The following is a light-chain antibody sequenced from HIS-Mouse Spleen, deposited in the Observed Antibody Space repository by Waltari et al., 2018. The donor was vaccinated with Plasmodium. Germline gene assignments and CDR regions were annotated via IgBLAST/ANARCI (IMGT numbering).Light chain of an antibody. CDR2: GAS. CDR3: QQYNNWSFT. CDR1: PSVSSN. J-gene: IGKJ3*01. Sequence: EIVMTQSPATLSVSPGERATLSCRASPSVSSNLAWYQQKPGQAPRLLIYGASTRATGIPARFSGSGSWTEVTLTISSLQSEDFAVYYCQQYNNWSFTFGPGTKVDIK. V-gene: IGKV3-15*01.